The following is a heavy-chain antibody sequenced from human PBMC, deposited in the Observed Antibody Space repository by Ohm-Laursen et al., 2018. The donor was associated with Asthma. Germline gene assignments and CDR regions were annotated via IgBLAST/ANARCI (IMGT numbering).Heavy chain of an antibody. CDR3: ATWTGNYPLDV. CDR1: GFTFDDYA. Sequence: SLRLSCAASGFTFDDYAMHWVRQAPGKGLEWVSAISGSGGRTYYADSVKGRFTISRDNSKNTLYLLLNSLRADDTAVYYCATWTGNYPLDVWGQGTKVTVSS. J-gene: IGHJ6*02. CDR2: ISGSGGRT. V-gene: IGHV3-23*01. D-gene: IGHD3/OR15-3a*01.